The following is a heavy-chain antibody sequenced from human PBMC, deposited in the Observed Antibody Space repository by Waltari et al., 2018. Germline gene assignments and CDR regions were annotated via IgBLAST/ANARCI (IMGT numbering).Heavy chain of an antibody. CDR1: GGSISSYY. Sequence: QVQLQESGPGLVKPSETLSLTCSVSGGSISSYYWSWIRQPAGKGLEWIGRIYTSGNTNYNPSLKSRVTMSVDTSKNQFSLKLTPVTAADTAVYYCAGERELLRGDAFDIWGQGTMVTVSS. J-gene: IGHJ3*02. CDR3: AGERELLRGDAFDI. CDR2: IYTSGNT. V-gene: IGHV4-4*07. D-gene: IGHD1-7*01.